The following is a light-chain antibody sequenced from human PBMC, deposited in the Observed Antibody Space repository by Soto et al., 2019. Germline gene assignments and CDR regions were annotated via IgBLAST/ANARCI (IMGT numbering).Light chain of an antibody. Sequence: EIVMTQSPGILSVSPGEGTTLSCRASQNVRTKLAWYQQKAGQAPRLLIYGSSTRATGTPARFSGSGSGTDFTLIISSLEPEDFAVYYCQQRKSWPAITFGQGTRLEIK. CDR1: QNVRTK. V-gene: IGKV3-15*01. CDR2: GSS. CDR3: QQRKSWPAIT. J-gene: IGKJ5*01.